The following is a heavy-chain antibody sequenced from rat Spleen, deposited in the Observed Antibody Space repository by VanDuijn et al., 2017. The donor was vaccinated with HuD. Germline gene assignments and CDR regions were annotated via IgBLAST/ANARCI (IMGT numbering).Heavy chain of an antibody. CDR3: ARHWGY. CDR2: ISYDGSST. J-gene: IGHJ2*01. Sequence: EVQLVESGGGLVQPGRSMKLSCAASGFTFSNYDMAWVRQAPTKGLEWVASISYDGSSTYYRDSVKGRFTISRDNAKSTLSLQMDSLRSEDTATYFCARHWGYWGQGVMVTVSS. D-gene: IGHD4-6*01. CDR1: GFTFSNYD. V-gene: IGHV5-25*01.